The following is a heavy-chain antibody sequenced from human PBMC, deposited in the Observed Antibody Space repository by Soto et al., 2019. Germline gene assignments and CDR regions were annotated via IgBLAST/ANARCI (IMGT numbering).Heavy chain of an antibody. CDR2: ISYDGSNK. V-gene: IGHV3-30*18. J-gene: IGHJ4*02. Sequence: GGSLRLSCAASGFTFSSYGMHWVRQASGKGLEWVAVISYDGSNKYYADSVKGRFTISRDNSKNTLYLQMNSLRAEDTAVYYCAKDHQLAYYDSSGFDYWGQGTLVTVSS. D-gene: IGHD3-22*01. CDR3: AKDHQLAYYDSSGFDY. CDR1: GFTFSSYG.